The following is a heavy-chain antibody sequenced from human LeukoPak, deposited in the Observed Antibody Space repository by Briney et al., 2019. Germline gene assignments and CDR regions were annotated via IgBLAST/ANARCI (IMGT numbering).Heavy chain of an antibody. CDR3: ARGGVVVPAGRFDP. J-gene: IGHJ5*02. D-gene: IGHD2-2*01. Sequence: PGGSLRLSCAASGFTFDDYGMSWVRQAPGKGLEWVSGINWNGGSTGYADSVKGRFTISRDNAKNSLYLQMNSLRAEDTAVYYCARGGVVVPAGRFDPWGQGTLVTVSS. CDR1: GFTFDDYG. CDR2: INWNGGST. V-gene: IGHV3-20*04.